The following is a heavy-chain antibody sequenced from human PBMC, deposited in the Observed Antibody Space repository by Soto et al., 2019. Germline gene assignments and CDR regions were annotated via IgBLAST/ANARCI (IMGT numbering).Heavy chain of an antibody. CDR3: ARQTAFFGAEYFHL. V-gene: IGHV3-23*01. Sequence: EVQLLESGGGLEQPGGSLRLSCAASGFTFSTYAMSWVRQAPGKGLEWVSVISGGGDSTYYAASVKGRFTISRDNSKNTLFMKMNSLRAEDTAVYYCARQTAFFGAEYFHLWGQGTLVTVSS. D-gene: IGHD3-3*01. CDR2: ISGGGDST. CDR1: GFTFSTYA. J-gene: IGHJ1*01.